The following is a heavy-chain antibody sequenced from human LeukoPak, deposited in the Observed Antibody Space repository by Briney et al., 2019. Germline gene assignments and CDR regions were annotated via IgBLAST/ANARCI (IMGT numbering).Heavy chain of an antibody. Sequence: GESLKISCKGSGYSFTSYWIGWVRQMPGKSLEWMGIIYPGDSATSYSPSFQGQVTISADKSISTAYLQWSSLKASDTAMYYCARHGEMLKGMLGNWFDPWGQGTLVTVSS. D-gene: IGHD5-24*01. CDR1: GYSFTSYW. CDR3: ARHGEMLKGMLGNWFDP. J-gene: IGHJ5*02. CDR2: IYPGDSAT. V-gene: IGHV5-51*01.